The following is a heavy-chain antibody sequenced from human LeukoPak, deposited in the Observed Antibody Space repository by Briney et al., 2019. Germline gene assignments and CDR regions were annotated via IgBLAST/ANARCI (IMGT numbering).Heavy chain of an antibody. J-gene: IGHJ4*02. CDR2: IHTSGST. Sequence: PSETLSLTCTVSGVSISSSNSYWGWIRQPAGKGLEWIGRIHTSGSTNYNSSLKSRVTMSVDMSKNQFSLKLSSVTAADTAVYYCARDQYYYDSSGYYRFDYWGQGTLVTVSS. CDR3: ARDQYYYDSSGYYRFDY. V-gene: IGHV4-61*02. CDR1: GVSISSSNSY. D-gene: IGHD3-22*01.